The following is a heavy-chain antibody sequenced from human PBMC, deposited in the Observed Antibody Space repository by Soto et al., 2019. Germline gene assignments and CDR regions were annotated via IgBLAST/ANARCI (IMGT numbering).Heavy chain of an antibody. D-gene: IGHD1-26*01. Sequence: ASVKVSCKASGYTFTGYCVHWVRQAPGQGLEWMGWINPNSGDTYLAQRFQGRVTMNRDTSIGTAYVELRGLTSDDTAEYYCAKGGAIVAAGTRVYLYNAMDVWGQGTTVTVSS. CDR1: GYTFTGYC. J-gene: IGHJ6*02. V-gene: IGHV1-2*02. CDR2: INPNSGDT. CDR3: AKGGAIVAAGTRVYLYNAMDV.